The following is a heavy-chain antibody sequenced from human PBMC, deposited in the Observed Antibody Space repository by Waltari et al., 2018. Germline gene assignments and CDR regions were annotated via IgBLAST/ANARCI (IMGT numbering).Heavy chain of an antibody. CDR1: GYSFTSFD. D-gene: IGHD4-17*01. J-gene: IGHJ4*02. CDR2: MNPDSGNT. Sequence: VQLVQSGAEVKKPRASVKVSCKASGYSFTSFDIYRVRQAAGQGLEWMGWMNPDSGNTGYAEKFQGRVTMTRDTSISTAYMELSSLRSEDTAVYYCAREFYYSDAFTGVWGQGTLVTVSS. CDR3: AREFYYSDAFTGV. V-gene: IGHV1-8*01.